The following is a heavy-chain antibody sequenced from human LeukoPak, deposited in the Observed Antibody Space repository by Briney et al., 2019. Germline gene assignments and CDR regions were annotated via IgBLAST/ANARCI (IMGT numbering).Heavy chain of an antibody. D-gene: IGHD2-2*01. Sequence: TVKVSCKASGGTFSSYTISWVRQAPGQGLEWMGRIIPILGIANYAQKFQGRVTITADKSTSTAYMELSSLRSEDTAVYYCATLLNCSSTSCSNWGQGTLVTVSS. CDR1: GGTFSSYT. CDR3: ATLLNCSSTSCSN. V-gene: IGHV1-69*02. CDR2: IIPILGIA. J-gene: IGHJ4*02.